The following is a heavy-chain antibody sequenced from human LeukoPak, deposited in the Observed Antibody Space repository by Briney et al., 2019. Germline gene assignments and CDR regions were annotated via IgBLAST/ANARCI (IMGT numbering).Heavy chain of an antibody. Sequence: SQTLSLTCTVSGGSISSGSYYWSWIRQPAGKGLEWIGRIYTSGSTNYNPSLKSRVTISVDTSKNQFSLKLSSVTAADTAVYYCARAGSSSSFDYYYYMDVWGKGTTVTVSS. D-gene: IGHD6-6*01. CDR2: IYTSGST. CDR3: ARAGSSSSFDYYYYMDV. J-gene: IGHJ6*03. V-gene: IGHV4-61*02. CDR1: GGSISSGSYY.